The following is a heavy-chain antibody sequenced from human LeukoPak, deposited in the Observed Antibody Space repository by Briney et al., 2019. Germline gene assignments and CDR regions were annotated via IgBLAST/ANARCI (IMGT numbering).Heavy chain of an antibody. Sequence: PGGSLRLSCAASGFIFSDYYMSWIRQAPGKGLEWVSHISSSGSHTNYADSVKGRFTISRDNAKNSLYLQMNSLSAEDTAVYYCARDMRSGWYAADYWGQGTLVTVSS. CDR2: ISSSGSHT. D-gene: IGHD6-19*01. J-gene: IGHJ4*02. CDR3: ARDMRSGWYAADY. CDR1: GFIFSDYY. V-gene: IGHV3-11*05.